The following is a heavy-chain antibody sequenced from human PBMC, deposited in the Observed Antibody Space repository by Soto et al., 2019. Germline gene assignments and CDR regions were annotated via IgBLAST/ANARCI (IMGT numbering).Heavy chain of an antibody. J-gene: IGHJ6*02. D-gene: IGHD3-9*01. CDR1: GGSISSYY. V-gene: IGHV4-59*01. CDR3: AREAGLDWLVDV. CDR2: IYYSGST. Sequence: LSLTCTVSGGSISSYYWSWIRQPPGKGLEWIGYIYYSGSTNYNPSLKSRVTISVDTSKNQFSLKLSSVTAADTAVYYCAREAGLDWLVDVWGQGTTVTVSS.